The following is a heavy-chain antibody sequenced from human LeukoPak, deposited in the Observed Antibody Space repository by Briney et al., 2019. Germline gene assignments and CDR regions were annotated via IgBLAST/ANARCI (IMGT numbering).Heavy chain of an antibody. CDR2: INPNSGGT. Sequence: ASVKVSCKASGYTFTGYYMHWVRQAPGQGLEWMGWINPNSGGTNYAQKFQGRVTMTRDMSISTAYMELSRLRSDDTAVYYCARELYSYGPGGDYYGMDVWGQGTTVTVSS. D-gene: IGHD5-18*01. CDR1: GYTFTGYY. J-gene: IGHJ6*02. CDR3: ARELYSYGPGGDYYGMDV. V-gene: IGHV1-2*02.